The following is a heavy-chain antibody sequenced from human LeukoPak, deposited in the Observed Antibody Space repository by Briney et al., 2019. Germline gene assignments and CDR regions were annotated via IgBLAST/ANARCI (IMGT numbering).Heavy chain of an antibody. D-gene: IGHD3-22*01. V-gene: IGHV4-39*07. CDR2: IYYSGST. CDR3: ANFVHYDSSGYQDAFDI. CDR1: GASIRSSTYY. Sequence: SETLSLTCTVSGASIRSSTYYWGWIRQPPGKGLEWIGSIYYSGSTYYNPSLKSRVTISVDTSKNQFSLKLSSVTAADTAVYYCANFVHYDSSGYQDAFDIWGQGTMVTVSS. J-gene: IGHJ3*02.